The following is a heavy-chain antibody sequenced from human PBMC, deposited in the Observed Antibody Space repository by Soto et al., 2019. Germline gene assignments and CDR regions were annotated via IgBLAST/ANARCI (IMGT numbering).Heavy chain of an antibody. CDR1: GFTFSSYW. J-gene: IGHJ3*02. D-gene: IGHD2-8*01. CDR2: IKQDESEK. CDR3: ARDSIVLMVYADAFDI. V-gene: IGHV3-7*03. Sequence: GGSLRLSCAASGFTFSSYWMSWVRQAPGKGLEWVANIKQDESEKYYVDSVKGRFTISRDNAKNSLYLQMNSLRAEDTAVYYCARDSIVLMVYADAFDIWGQGTLVTVSS.